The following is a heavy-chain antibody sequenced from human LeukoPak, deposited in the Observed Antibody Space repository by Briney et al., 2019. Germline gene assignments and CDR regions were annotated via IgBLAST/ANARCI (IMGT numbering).Heavy chain of an antibody. CDR3: AREQWLGYHYFDY. CDR1: GGSISSGSYY. CDR2: IYTSGST. J-gene: IGHJ4*02. D-gene: IGHD6-19*01. V-gene: IGHV4-61*02. Sequence: PSQTLSLTCTVSGGSISSGSYYWSWIRQPAGKGLEWIGRIYTSGSTNYNPSLKSRVTISVDTSKNQFSLKLSSVTAADTAVYYCAREQWLGYHYFDYWGQGTLVTVSS.